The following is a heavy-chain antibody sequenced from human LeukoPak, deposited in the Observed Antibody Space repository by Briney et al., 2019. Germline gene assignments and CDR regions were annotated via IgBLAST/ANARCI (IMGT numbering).Heavy chain of an antibody. CDR1: GFAFSSYA. J-gene: IGHJ5*02. V-gene: IGHV3-23*01. D-gene: IGHD3-22*01. CDR2: ISGSGGST. CDR3: AKHSKTITMIVVVTTFDP. Sequence: PGGSLRLSCAASGFAFSSYAMSWVRQAPGKGLEWVSAISGSGGSTYYADSVKGRFTISRDNSKNTLYLQMNSLRAEDTAVYYCAKHSKTITMIVVVTTFDPWGQGTLVTVSS.